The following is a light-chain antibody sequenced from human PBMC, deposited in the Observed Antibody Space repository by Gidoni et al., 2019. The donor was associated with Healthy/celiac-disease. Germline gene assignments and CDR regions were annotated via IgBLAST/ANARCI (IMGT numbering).Light chain of an antibody. Sequence: QSVLTQPPSASGTPGQRVTISCSGSSSNIGSNTVNWYQQLPGTAPKLLIYSNNQRPPGVPDRCSGSKSGTSASLAISGLQSEDEDDYYCAAWDDSLNGVVFGGGTKLTVL. CDR2: SNN. J-gene: IGLJ2*01. CDR1: SSNIGSNT. CDR3: AAWDDSLNGVV. V-gene: IGLV1-44*01.